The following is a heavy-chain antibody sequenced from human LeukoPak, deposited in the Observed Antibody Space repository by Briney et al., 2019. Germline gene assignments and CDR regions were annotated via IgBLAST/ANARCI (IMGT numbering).Heavy chain of an antibody. CDR1: GGSISSSSYY. J-gene: IGHJ4*02. Sequence: SETLSLTCTVSGGSISSSSYYWGWIRQPPGKGLEWIGSIYYSGSTYYNPSLKSRVTISVDTSKNQFSLKLSSVTAADTAVYYCARARGVPYGDYLNDYWGQGTLVTVSS. CDR2: IYYSGST. D-gene: IGHD4-17*01. CDR3: ARARGVPYGDYLNDY. V-gene: IGHV4-39*07.